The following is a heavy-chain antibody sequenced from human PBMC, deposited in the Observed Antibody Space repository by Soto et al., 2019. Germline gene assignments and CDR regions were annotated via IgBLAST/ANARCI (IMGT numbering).Heavy chain of an antibody. Sequence: QVQLVQSGAEVKKPGSSVKVSCKASGGTFSSYAISWVRQAPGQGIEWMGGIIPIFGTANYAQKFQGRVTITADESTSTAYMELSSLRSEDTAVYYCARGGSYGGQYYYYGMDVWGQGTTVTVSS. D-gene: IGHD1-26*01. CDR1: GGTFSSYA. CDR2: IIPIFGTA. CDR3: ARGGSYGGQYYYYGMDV. J-gene: IGHJ6*02. V-gene: IGHV1-69*01.